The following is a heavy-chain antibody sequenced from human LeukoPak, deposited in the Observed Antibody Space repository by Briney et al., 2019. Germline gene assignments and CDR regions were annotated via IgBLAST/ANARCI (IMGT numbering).Heavy chain of an antibody. D-gene: IGHD3-10*01. CDR2: ISACNGNT. V-gene: IGHV1-18*01. CDR1: GYTFTSYG. J-gene: IGHJ4*02. CDR3: ARFTMVRGVIGPVFDY. Sequence: ASVKVSCKASGYTFTSYGISWVRQAPGQGLEWMGWISACNGNTNYAQKLQGRVTMTTDTSTSTAYMELRSLRSDDTAVYYCARFTMVRGVIGPVFDYWGQGTLVTVSS.